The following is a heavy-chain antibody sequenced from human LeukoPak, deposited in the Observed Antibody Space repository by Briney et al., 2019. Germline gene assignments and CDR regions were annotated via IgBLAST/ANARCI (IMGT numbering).Heavy chain of an antibody. J-gene: IGHJ4*02. V-gene: IGHV3-23*01. D-gene: IGHD3-9*01. CDR1: GFTFSSYA. CDR2: ISGSGGST. CDR3: AKDSDILTGYYPHHFDY. Sequence: PGGSLRLSCAASGFTFSSYAMSWVRQAPGKGLEWVSAISGSGGSTYYADSVKGRFTISRDNSKNTLYLQMNSLRAEDTAVYYCAKDSDILTGYYPHHFDYWGQGTLVTVSS.